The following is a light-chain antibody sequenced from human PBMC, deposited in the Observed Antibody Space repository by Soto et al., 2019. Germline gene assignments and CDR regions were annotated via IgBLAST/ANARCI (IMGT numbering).Light chain of an antibody. V-gene: IGLV4-69*02. CDR2: LNTDGSH. J-gene: IGLJ3*02. CDR1: SGHTRYG. CDR3: QTWDTGIWV. Sequence: QSVLTQSPSASASLGGSVNLTCILSSGHTRYGIAWHQQQPEKGPRFLMKLNTDGSHSKGDGIPDRFSGSSSGAERNLTISSLQSQDEADYYCQTWDTGIWVFGGGTKVTVL.